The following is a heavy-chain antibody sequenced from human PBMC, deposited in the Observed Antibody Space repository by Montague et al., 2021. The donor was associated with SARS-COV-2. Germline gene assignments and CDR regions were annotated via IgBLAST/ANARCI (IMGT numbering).Heavy chain of an antibody. CDR2: IYSSGST. J-gene: IGHJ2*01. V-gene: IGHV4-61*02. D-gene: IGHD5-18*01. CDR3: ARDPGYTSFTRWYFDL. CDR1: GGSINTGGYY. Sequence: TLSLTCSVSGGSINTGGYYWTWIRQSAGKGLEWIGRIYSSGSTNSRPSLKSRVTISLDTSKNQFSLWLSSVTAADTAVYYCARDPGYTSFTRWYFDLWGPGTLVTVA.